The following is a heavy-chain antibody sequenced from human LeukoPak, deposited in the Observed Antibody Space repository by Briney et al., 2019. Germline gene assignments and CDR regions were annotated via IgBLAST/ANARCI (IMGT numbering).Heavy chain of an antibody. J-gene: IGHJ6*02. CDR3: ECSSSYGMDV. Sequence: ASVKVSCKASGYTFTGYYMHWVRQAPGQGLEWMGRINPNSGGTNFAQKFQGRVTMTGDTSISTAYMELSRLKSDDTAVYYCECSSSYGMDVWGQGTTVTVSS. V-gene: IGHV1-2*06. CDR1: GYTFTGYY. CDR2: INPNSGGT. D-gene: IGHD6-6*01.